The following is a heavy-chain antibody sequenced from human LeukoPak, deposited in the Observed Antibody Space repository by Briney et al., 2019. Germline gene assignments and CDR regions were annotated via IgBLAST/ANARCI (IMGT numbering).Heavy chain of an antibody. CDR1: GFTFSGYA. CDR2: ISGSGSST. CDR3: AKGRYFGEHYFDS. Sequence: PGGSLRLSCAASGFTFSGYAMTWVRQAPGKGLEGVSTISGSGSSTYYADSMKGRFTISRDNSNNTLYLQMNSLRAEDTAVYYCAKGRYFGEHYFDSWGQGTLVTVSS. D-gene: IGHD3-10*01. J-gene: IGHJ4*02. V-gene: IGHV3-23*01.